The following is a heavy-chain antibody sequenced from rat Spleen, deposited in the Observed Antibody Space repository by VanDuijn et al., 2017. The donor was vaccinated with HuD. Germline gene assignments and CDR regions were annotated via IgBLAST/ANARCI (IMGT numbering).Heavy chain of an antibody. CDR3: ATDTFYDGTYYPGGFDY. Sequence: EVQLVESGGGLVQPGRSLKLSCAASGFTFSDYNMAWVRQAPKKGLEWVATIIYAGSRTFYRDSVKGRFTLSRDNAKSTLFLQMGSLRSEDTATYYCATDTFYDGTYYPGGFDYWGQGVMVTVSS. V-gene: IGHV5S10*01. D-gene: IGHD1-12*02. J-gene: IGHJ2*01. CDR1: GFTFSDYN. CDR2: IIYAGSRT.